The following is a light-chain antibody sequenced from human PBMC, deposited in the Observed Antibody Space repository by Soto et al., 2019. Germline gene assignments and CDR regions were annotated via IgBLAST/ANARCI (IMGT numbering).Light chain of an antibody. CDR1: QGISNL. V-gene: IGKV1-17*01. J-gene: IGKJ2*01. Sequence: DIQMTQSPSSLSASVGDRVTITCRASQGISNLLGWFQHKPGKAPKRLIYAASSLQGGVPSRFSGSGSGTEFTLTITGLQPEDFADNYCLQHNTYPYTFGQGTKLEIK. CDR3: LQHNTYPYT. CDR2: AAS.